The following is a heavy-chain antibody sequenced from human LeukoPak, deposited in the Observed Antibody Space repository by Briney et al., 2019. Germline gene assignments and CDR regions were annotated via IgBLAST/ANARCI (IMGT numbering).Heavy chain of an antibody. CDR1: GYSFTTYW. CDR2: INPGDSET. CDR3: ARPRQWHRNDAFDI. V-gene: IGHV5-51*01. D-gene: IGHD6-19*01. Sequence: LKISCKGSGYSFTTYWIGWVRQVPGKGLGWMGIINPGDSETRYSPSFQGQVTISADQSISTAHLQWSSLKASDTAMYYCARPRQWHRNDAFDIWGQGTMVTVSS. J-gene: IGHJ3*02.